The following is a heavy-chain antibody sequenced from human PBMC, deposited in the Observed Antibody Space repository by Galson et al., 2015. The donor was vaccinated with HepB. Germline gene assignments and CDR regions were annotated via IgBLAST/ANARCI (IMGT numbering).Heavy chain of an antibody. V-gene: IGHV1-69*04. Sequence: SVKVSCKASGGTFSSYAISWVRQAPGQGLEWMGRIIPILGIANYAQKFQGRVTITADKSTSTAYMELSSLRSEDTAVYYCARVGSYYYYYMDVWGKGTTVTVSS. D-gene: IGHD3-16*01. CDR3: ARVGSYYYYYMDV. J-gene: IGHJ6*03. CDR2: IIPILGIA. CDR1: GGTFSSYA.